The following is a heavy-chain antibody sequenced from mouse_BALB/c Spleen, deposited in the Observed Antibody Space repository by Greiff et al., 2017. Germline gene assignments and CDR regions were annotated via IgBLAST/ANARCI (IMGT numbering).Heavy chain of an antibody. D-gene: IGHD2-3*01. CDR1: GFTFSSYA. Sequence: EVQLVESGGGLVKPGGSLKLSCAASGFTFSSYAMSWVRQTPEKRLEWVASISSGGSTYYPDSVKGRFTISRDNARNILYLQMSSLRSEDTAMYYCAREGWLLRGSAMDYWGQGTSVTVSS. V-gene: IGHV5-6-5*01. CDR2: ISSGGST. J-gene: IGHJ4*01. CDR3: AREGWLLRGSAMDY.